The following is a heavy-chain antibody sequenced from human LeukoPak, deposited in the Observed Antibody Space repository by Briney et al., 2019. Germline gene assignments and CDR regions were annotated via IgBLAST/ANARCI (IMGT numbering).Heavy chain of an antibody. Sequence: GGSLRLSCAASGFTFSSYWMHWVRQAPGKGLVWVSRINSDGSSTSYADSVKGRFTISRDNAKNTLYLQMNSLRAEDTAVYYCARDFQYSSGWYGLLYYFDYWGQGTLVTVSS. CDR3: ARDFQYSSGWYGLLYYFDY. CDR2: INSDGSST. V-gene: IGHV3-74*01. J-gene: IGHJ4*02. CDR1: GFTFSSYW. D-gene: IGHD6-19*01.